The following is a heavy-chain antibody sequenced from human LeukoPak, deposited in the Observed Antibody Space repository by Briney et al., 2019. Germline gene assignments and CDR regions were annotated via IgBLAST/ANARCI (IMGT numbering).Heavy chain of an antibody. Sequence: QPGGSLRLSCAASGFTFSSYAMSWVRQAPGKGLEWVSAISGSGGSTYYADSVKGRFTISRDNAKNSLYLQMNSLRAEDTAVYYCARDSLIQYGSGSYWGFDYWGQGILVTVSS. CDR2: ISGSGGST. V-gene: IGHV3-23*01. J-gene: IGHJ4*02. D-gene: IGHD3-10*01. CDR3: ARDSLIQYGSGSYWGFDY. CDR1: GFTFSSYA.